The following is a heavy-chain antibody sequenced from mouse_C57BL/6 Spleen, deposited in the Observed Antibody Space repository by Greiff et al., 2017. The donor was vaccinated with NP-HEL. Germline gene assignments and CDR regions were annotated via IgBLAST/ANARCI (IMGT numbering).Heavy chain of an antibody. CDR1: GFTFSSYA. D-gene: IGHD1-1*01. CDR2: ISSGGDYI. CDR3: TSALYYGNFDY. Sequence: DVMLVESGEGLVKPGGSLKLSCAASGFTFSSYAMSWVRQTPEKRLEWVAYISSGGDYIYYADTVKGRFTISRDNARNTLYLQMSSLKSEDTAMYYCTSALYYGNFDYWGQGTTLTVSS. J-gene: IGHJ2*01. V-gene: IGHV5-9-1*02.